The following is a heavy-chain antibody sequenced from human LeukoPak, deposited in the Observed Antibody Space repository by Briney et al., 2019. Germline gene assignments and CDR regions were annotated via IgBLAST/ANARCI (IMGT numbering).Heavy chain of an antibody. D-gene: IGHD3-9*01. Sequence: ASVRVSCKASGYTFTSSSISWVPEAPGQGLEWMGWFSAYNGNTNYAQKLQGRVTMTTDTSTSTAYMELRSMRSDDTDVHYCARGLGYFDNRGEGTLATVSS. V-gene: IGHV1-18*01. CDR1: GYTFTSSS. CDR2: FSAYNGNT. J-gene: IGHJ4*02. CDR3: ARGLGYFDN.